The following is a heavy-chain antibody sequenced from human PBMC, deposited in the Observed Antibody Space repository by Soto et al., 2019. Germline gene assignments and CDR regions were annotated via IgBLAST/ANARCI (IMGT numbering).Heavy chain of an antibody. D-gene: IGHD2-21*01. CDR2: LTHDGSRD. V-gene: IGHV3-30*03. CDR1: GFTVTTYG. CDR3: ASIADY. Sequence: QVQLVESRGGVVQPGRSLRLSCAAAGFTVTTYGMQWVRQAPGKGLEWVARLTHDGSRDFYADSVKGRFTISRDTSKNTLYLQMNSLRPEDTAVYYCASIADYWGQGTLVTVSS. J-gene: IGHJ4*02.